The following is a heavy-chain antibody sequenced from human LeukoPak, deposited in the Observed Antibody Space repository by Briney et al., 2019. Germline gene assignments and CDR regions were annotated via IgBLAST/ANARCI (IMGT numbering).Heavy chain of an antibody. D-gene: IGHD3-16*01. Sequence: SETLSLTCAVSGGSINSSNWWSWVRQPPGKGLEWIGEIYHSGSTNYNPSLKGRVTISVDKSKNQFSLKLSSVTAADTAVYYCARGEFDGGVYFDYWGQGTLVTVSS. CDR3: ARGEFDGGVYFDY. V-gene: IGHV4-4*02. CDR1: GGSINSSNW. J-gene: IGHJ4*02. CDR2: IYHSGST.